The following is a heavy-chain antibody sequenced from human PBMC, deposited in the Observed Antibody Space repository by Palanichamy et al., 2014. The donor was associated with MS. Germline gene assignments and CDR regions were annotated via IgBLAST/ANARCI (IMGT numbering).Heavy chain of an antibody. V-gene: IGHV3-21*01. J-gene: IGHJ3*02. D-gene: IGHD6-19*01. CDR2: ISSSSSYI. CDR1: GFTFSSYS. CDR3: ARDRRVAGTGRHDAFDI. Sequence: QLVEVWGEGLVKPGGSLRLSCAASGFTFSSYSMNWVRQAPGKGLEWVSSISSSSSYIYYADSVKGRFTISRDSAKNSLYLQMNSLRAEDTAVYYCARDRRVAGTGRHDAFDIWGQGTMVTVSS.